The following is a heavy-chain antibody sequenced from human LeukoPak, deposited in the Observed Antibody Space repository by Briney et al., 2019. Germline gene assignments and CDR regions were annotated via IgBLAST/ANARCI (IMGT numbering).Heavy chain of an antibody. V-gene: IGHV4-31*03. J-gene: IGHJ4*02. Sequence: PSETLSLTCTVSGGSISSGGYYWSWIRQHPGKGLEWIGYIYYSGSTYYNPSLKSRVTISVDTSKNQFSLKLSSVTAADTAVYYCARGKDANAYYYDSSGYSRLDYWGQGTPVTVSS. CDR1: GGSISSGGYY. CDR2: IYYSGST. CDR3: ARGKDANAYYYDSSGYSRLDY. D-gene: IGHD3-22*01.